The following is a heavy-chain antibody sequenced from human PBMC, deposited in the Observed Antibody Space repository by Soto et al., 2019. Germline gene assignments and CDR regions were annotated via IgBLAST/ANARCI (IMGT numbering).Heavy chain of an antibody. CDR2: ISYNANKT. CDR3: AKGVCYDLLTGPDS. CDR1: GFTFNSYG. V-gene: IGHV3-30*18. J-gene: IGHJ5*02. Sequence: HPGGSPRLSCAASGFTFNSYGMPWVRQAPGKGLEWVAVISYNANKTYYADSVKGRFSISRDNSKNTLYLQMNSLRVDDTAIYYCAKGVCYDLLTGPDSWVPGTMVTVS. D-gene: IGHD3-9*01.